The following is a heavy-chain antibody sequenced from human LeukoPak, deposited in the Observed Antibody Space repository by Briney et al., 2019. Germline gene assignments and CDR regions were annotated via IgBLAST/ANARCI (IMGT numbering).Heavy chain of an antibody. J-gene: IGHJ4*02. CDR3: ARDFVVERGRYFDY. CDR1: GFIFSTSG. Sequence: GGPLRLSCAASGFIFSTSGMHWVRQAPGKGLEWVAAIWFDGNNKYYSDSVKGLFTIFRDNSRSILYLQMDSLRAEDTAIYYCARDFVVERGRYFDYWGQGTLVTVSS. D-gene: IGHD2-15*01. CDR2: IWFDGNNK. V-gene: IGHV3-33*01.